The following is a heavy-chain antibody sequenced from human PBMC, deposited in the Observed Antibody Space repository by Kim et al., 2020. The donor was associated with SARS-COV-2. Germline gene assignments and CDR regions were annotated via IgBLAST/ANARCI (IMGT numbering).Heavy chain of an antibody. V-gene: IGHV3-49*03. CDR1: GLNFGDYA. CDR2: IRSKRYGETT. J-gene: IGHJ4*02. CDR3: TSGPYYYGSAAYYHDY. Sequence: GGSLRLSCTTSGLNFGDYAMSWFRQAPGKGLEWVAFIRSKRYGETTEYAASVTGRSTISRDDSKRIAYLHMNGLKTEDTAVYYSTSGPYYYGSAAYYHDYWGQGTLVTVSS. D-gene: IGHD3-22*01.